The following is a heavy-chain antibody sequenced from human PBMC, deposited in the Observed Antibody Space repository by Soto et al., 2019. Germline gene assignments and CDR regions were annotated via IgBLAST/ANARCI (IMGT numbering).Heavy chain of an antibody. CDR3: ARAYYDSSGYYLYFDY. Sequence: SETLSLTCTVSGGSIGSSSYYWGWIRQPPGKGLEWIGSIYYSGSTYYNPSLKSRVTISVDTSKNQFSLKLSSVTAADTAVYYCARAYYDSSGYYLYFDYWGQGTLVTVSS. D-gene: IGHD3-22*01. CDR1: GGSIGSSSYY. CDR2: IYYSGST. V-gene: IGHV4-39*01. J-gene: IGHJ4*02.